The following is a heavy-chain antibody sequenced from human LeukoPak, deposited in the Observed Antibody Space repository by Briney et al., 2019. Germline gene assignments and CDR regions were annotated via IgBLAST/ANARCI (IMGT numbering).Heavy chain of an antibody. CDR2: ISYDGSNK. Sequence: PRGSLRLSCAASGFTFSSYAMHWVRQAPGKGLEWVAVISYDGSNKYYADSVKGRFTISRDNSKNTLYLQMNSLRAEDTAVYYCARDGSSSWYNPYYYYYYMDVWGKETTVTVSS. CDR3: ARDGSSSWYNPYYYYYYMDV. V-gene: IGHV3-30*04. CDR1: GFTFSSYA. D-gene: IGHD6-13*01. J-gene: IGHJ6*03.